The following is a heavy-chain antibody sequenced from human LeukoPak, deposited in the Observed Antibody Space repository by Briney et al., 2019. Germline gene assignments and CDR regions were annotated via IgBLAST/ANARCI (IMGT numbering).Heavy chain of an antibody. V-gene: IGHV4-59*08. CDR2: IYYSGST. CDR3: ARSFSAGTPEYFQH. D-gene: IGHD6-13*01. CDR1: GGSISSYY. J-gene: IGHJ1*01. Sequence: SETLSLTCTVSGGSISSYYWSWIRQPPGKGLEWIGYIYYSGSTNYNPSLKSRVTISVDTSKNQFSLKLSSVTAADTAVYYCARSFSAGTPEYFQHWGQGTLVTVSS.